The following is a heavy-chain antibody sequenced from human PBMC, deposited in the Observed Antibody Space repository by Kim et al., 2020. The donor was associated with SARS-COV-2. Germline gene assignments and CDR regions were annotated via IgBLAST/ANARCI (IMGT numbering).Heavy chain of an antibody. CDR1: GGSFSGYY. Sequence: SETLSLTCAVYGGSFSGYYWSWIRQPPGKGLEWIGEINHSGSTNYNPSLKSRVTISVDTSKNQFSLKLCSVTAADTAVYYCARGPGYSSSWYGARNWFDPWGQGTLVTVSS. J-gene: IGHJ5*02. V-gene: IGHV4-34*01. CDR3: ARGPGYSSSWYGARNWFDP. D-gene: IGHD6-13*01. CDR2: INHSGST.